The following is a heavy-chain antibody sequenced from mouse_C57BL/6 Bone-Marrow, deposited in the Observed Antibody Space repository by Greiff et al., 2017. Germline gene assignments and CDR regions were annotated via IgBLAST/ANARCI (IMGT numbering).Heavy chain of an antibody. J-gene: IGHJ1*03. Sequence: SGAELVKPGASVKLSCTASGFNIKDYYMHWVKQRTEQGLEWIGRIDPEDGDTKYAPKFQGKATITADTSSNTAYLQLSSLTSEDTAVYYCALWGDYCGSLGYFDVWGTGTTVTVSS. CDR3: ALWGDYCGSLGYFDV. CDR2: IDPEDGDT. V-gene: IGHV14-2*01. D-gene: IGHD1-1*01. CDR1: GFNIKDYY.